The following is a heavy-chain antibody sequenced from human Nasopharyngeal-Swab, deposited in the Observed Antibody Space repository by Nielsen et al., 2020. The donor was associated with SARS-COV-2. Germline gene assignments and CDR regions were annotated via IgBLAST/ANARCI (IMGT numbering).Heavy chain of an antibody. D-gene: IGHD5-24*01. CDR3: ARGGWLRRDYYYVYYYMDV. V-gene: IGHV1-69*10. J-gene: IGHJ6*03. Sequence: SVKVSCKTSGGTFSSYGISWVRQAPGQGPEWMGGIIPVLPITRYAQKFRDRVTITADTSTSTAYMELSSLRSEDTATYYCARGGWLRRDYYYVYYYMDVWGKGTTVTVSS. CDR1: GGTFSSYG. CDR2: IIPVLPIT.